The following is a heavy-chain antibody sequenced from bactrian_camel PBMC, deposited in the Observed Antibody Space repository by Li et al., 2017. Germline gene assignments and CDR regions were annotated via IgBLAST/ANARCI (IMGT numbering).Heavy chain of an antibody. Sequence: HVQLVESGGGSVQAGESLKLSCAVSGYSVSRYEMGWFRQAPGKKREGVASIDSDGDRTYANSVKGRFTISQDNGKNILYLQMNKLKPEDTGMYYCAAEVEERRMPPLQALGDGESGYEGHGTQVTVS. CDR2: IDSDGDR. J-gene: IGHJ4*01. D-gene: IGHD3*01. V-gene: IGHV3S53*01. CDR1: GYSVSRYE.